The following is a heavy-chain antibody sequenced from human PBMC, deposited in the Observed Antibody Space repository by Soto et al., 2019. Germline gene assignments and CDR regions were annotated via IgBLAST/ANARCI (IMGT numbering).Heavy chain of an antibody. J-gene: IGHJ6*02. Sequence: QVQLQESGPGLVKPSGTLSLTCDVSGGSISSINWWSWVRQPPGKGLKWIGEIYHSGSTTYNPSHNRRVTISVDKSKNQLSLKLKSVTAADTAIYYCARGGGPDIAYGMDVWGQGTTVTVSS. CDR3: ARGGGPDIAYGMDV. CDR2: IYHSGST. D-gene: IGHD5-12*01. V-gene: IGHV4-4*02. CDR1: GGSISSINW.